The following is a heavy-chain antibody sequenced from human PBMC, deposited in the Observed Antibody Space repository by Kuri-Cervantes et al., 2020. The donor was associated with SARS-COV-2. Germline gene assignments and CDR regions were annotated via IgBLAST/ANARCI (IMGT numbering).Heavy chain of an antibody. CDR3: AKDIVLMVYAIKVMGYYYYGMDV. D-gene: IGHD2-8*01. J-gene: IGHJ6*02. CDR2: ISSDRTNK. Sequence: GGSLRLSCAASGFTFKNYDMHWVRQAPGKGLEWVALISSDRTNKLQAGSVKGRFTISRDNSKNTLYLQMDSLRAEDTAVYYCAKDIVLMVYAIKVMGYYYYGMDVWGQGTTVTVSS. V-gene: IGHV3-30-3*01. CDR1: GFTFKNYD.